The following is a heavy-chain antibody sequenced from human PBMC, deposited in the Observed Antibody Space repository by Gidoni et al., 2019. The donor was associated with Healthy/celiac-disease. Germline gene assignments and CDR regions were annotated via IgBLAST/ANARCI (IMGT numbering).Heavy chain of an antibody. Sequence: EVQRLESGGGLVQPGGSLRLSCAASGSTFIGYALGWVRQAPGKGLECVAAISGSGSCTYDADSVKVRFTISRDHSKTTLYLHMNSLRAEDTAVYFCAKAQRVWNEQSLGYMDVWGKGTTVTVSS. J-gene: IGHJ6*03. CDR2: ISGSGSCT. D-gene: IGHD6-19*01. CDR1: GSTFIGYA. CDR3: AKAQRVWNEQSLGYMDV. V-gene: IGHV3-23*01.